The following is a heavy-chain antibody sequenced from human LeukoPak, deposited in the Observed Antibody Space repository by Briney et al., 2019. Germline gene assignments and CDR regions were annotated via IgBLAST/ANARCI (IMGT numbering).Heavy chain of an antibody. J-gene: IGHJ5*02. CDR2: IYPGDSDT. CDR3: VRQFSGSGYYIPSGWFDP. V-gene: IGHV5-51*01. D-gene: IGHD3-22*01. CDR1: GYSFTSYW. Sequence: GESLKISCKGSGYSFTSYWIGWVRQMPGKGLEWMGIIYPGDSDTRYSPSFQGQVTISADKSISTAYLQWSSLKASDTAMYYCVRQFSGSGYYIPSGWFDPWGQGTLVTVSS.